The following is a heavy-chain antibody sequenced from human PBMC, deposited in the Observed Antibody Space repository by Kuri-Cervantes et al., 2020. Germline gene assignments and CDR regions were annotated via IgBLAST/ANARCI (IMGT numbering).Heavy chain of an antibody. Sequence: GESLKISCAASGFTFSSYDMHWVRQATGKGLEWVSAIGTAGDTYYPGSVKGRFTISRENAKNSLYLQMNSLRAGDTAVYYCARDPILYDSSGYYSRWPALGMDVWGQGTTVTVSS. CDR1: GFTFSSYD. CDR3: ARDPILYDSSGYYSRWPALGMDV. J-gene: IGHJ6*02. D-gene: IGHD3-22*01. V-gene: IGHV3-13*01. CDR2: IGTAGDT.